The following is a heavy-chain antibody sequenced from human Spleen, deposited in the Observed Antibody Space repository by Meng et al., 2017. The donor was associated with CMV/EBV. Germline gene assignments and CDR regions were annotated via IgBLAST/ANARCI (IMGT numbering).Heavy chain of an antibody. Sequence: SETLSLTCTVSGGSISRYYWSWIRQPPGKRLEWIGYVYYNGSATYNPSLKSRVTISDDTSKNELSLKLSSVTAADTAVYYCARMYNWNDVGGWFDPWGQGTLVTVSS. V-gene: IGHV4-59*01. J-gene: IGHJ5*02. CDR1: GGSISRYY. CDR2: VYYNGSA. D-gene: IGHD1-1*01. CDR3: ARMYNWNDVGGWFDP.